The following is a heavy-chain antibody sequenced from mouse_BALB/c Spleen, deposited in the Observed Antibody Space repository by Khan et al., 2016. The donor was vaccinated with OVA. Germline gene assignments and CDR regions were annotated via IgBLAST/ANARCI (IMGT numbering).Heavy chain of an antibody. CDR2: IWGDGST. D-gene: IGHD1-1*02. CDR3: AKWGGGTPYAMDY. Sequence: QVQLKESGPGLVAPSQSLSITCTVSGFSLTTYGVNWIRQPPGKGLEWLGVIWGDGSTNYHSALISRLSISKANSKSQVFLKLNSLKTDDTATYYCAKWGGGTPYAMDYRGQGTSVTVSS. CDR1: GFSLTTYG. J-gene: IGHJ4*01. V-gene: IGHV2-3*01.